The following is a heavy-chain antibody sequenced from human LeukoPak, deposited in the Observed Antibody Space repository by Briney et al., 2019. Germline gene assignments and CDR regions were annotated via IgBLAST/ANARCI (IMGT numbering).Heavy chain of an antibody. CDR2: IQYDGSKK. Sequence: GGSLRLSCAASGFTFSSYGMHWVRQAPGKGLEWVAFIQYDGSKKYYADSVKGRFTISRDNSKNTLYLEMNSLRAEDTAVYYCAKDIGSYYDYWGQGILVTVSS. V-gene: IGHV3-30*02. CDR1: GFTFSSYG. J-gene: IGHJ4*02. CDR3: AKDIGSYYDY. D-gene: IGHD3-10*01.